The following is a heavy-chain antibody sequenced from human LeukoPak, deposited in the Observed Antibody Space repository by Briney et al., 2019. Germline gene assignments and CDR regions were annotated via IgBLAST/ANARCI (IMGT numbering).Heavy chain of an antibody. D-gene: IGHD2-2*01. V-gene: IGHV4-30-4*07. CDR2: IYYSGST. J-gene: IGHJ4*02. CDR1: GGFISSGGYS. Sequence: PSQTLSLTCAVSGGFISSGGYSWSWIRQPPGKGLEWIGYIYYSGSTYYNPSLKSRVTISVDTSKNQFSLKLSSVTAADTAVYYCARSSHCSSTSVDYGGIDYWGQGTLVTVSS. CDR3: ARSSHCSSTSVDYGGIDY.